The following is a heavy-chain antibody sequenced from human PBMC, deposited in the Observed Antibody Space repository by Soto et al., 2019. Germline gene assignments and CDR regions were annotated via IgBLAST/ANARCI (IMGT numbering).Heavy chain of an antibody. Sequence: GASVKVSCKASGYTFTSYGISWVRQAPGQGLEWMGWISACNGNTNYAQKLQGRVTMTTDTSTSTAYMELRSLRSDDTAVYYCARMIPITMVRGVIISLGYYYGMDVWGQGTTVTVSS. CDR1: GYTFTSYG. V-gene: IGHV1-18*01. J-gene: IGHJ6*02. CDR2: ISACNGNT. D-gene: IGHD3-10*01. CDR3: ARMIPITMVRGVIISLGYYYGMDV.